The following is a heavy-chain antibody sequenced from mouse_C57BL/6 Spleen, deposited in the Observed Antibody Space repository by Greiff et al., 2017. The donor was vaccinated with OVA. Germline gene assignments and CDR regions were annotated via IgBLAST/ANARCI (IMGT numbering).Heavy chain of an antibody. J-gene: IGHJ1*03. CDR1: GYTFTSYW. CDR3: AITTVVGHWYCDV. V-gene: IGHV1-74*01. Sequence: VQLQQPGAELVKPGASVKVSCKASGYTFTSYWMHWVKQRPGQGLEWIGRIHPSDSDTNYNHKFTGKATLTVDKSSSTAYMQRSSLTSEDAAVYYCAITTVVGHWYCDVWGTGTTVTVSS. D-gene: IGHD1-1*01. CDR2: IHPSDSDT.